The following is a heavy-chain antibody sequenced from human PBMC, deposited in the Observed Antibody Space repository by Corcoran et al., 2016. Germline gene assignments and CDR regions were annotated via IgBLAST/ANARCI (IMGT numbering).Heavy chain of an antibody. V-gene: IGHV4-38-2*02. D-gene: IGHD3-10*02. Sequence: QVQLQESGPGLVKPSETLSLTCTVSGYSIRSGYYWGWIRQPPGKGLEWIGSIYHSGSTYFNPSLQSRVTISVDTSKNQFSLKLRSVTAADTAVYYCARGSSGYGYVSDYWGQGSLVTVSS. CDR3: ARGSSGYGYVSDY. CDR2: IYHSGST. CDR1: GYSIRSGYY. J-gene: IGHJ4*02.